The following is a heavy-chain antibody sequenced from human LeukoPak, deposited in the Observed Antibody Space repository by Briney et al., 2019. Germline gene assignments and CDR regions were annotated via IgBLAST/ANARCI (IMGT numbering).Heavy chain of an antibody. CDR3: ARGTGSRGWSIWFDP. V-gene: IGHV1-2*02. Sequence: ASVKVSCKASGYTFTGYYMHWVRQAPGQGLAWMGWINPNSGGTNYAQKFQGRVTTTRDTSISTAYMELSRLRSDDTAVYCCARGTGSRGWSIWFDPWGQGTLVTVSS. CDR1: GYTFTGYY. CDR2: INPNSGGT. J-gene: IGHJ5*02. D-gene: IGHD6-19*01.